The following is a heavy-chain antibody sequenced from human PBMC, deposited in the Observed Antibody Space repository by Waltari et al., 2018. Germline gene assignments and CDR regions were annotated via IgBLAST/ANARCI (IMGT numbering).Heavy chain of an antibody. CDR2: ISKSGGAT. Sequence: EVQVLDSGGGLVQPGGSLRLSCAASGFTFSNSAMTWVRQAPGKGLEWVSSISKSGGATYYVDSVKGRFTISRDNSKNTVYLQMTSLRAEDTAVYYCAKLAGIMAWHFDYWGQGTLVTVSS. J-gene: IGHJ4*02. CDR3: AKLAGIMAWHFDY. D-gene: IGHD3-16*01. V-gene: IGHV3-23*01. CDR1: GFTFSNSA.